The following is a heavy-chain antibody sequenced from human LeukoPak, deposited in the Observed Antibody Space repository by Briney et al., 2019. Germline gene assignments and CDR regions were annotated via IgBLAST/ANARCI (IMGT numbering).Heavy chain of an antibody. V-gene: IGHV1-46*01. Sequence: ASVKVSCKASGYTFTSYYMHWVRQAPAQGLEWMGITNPSGGSTSYAQKFQGRVTMTRDTSTSTVYMELSSLRSEDTAVYYCASNSGSCQSYWYFDLWGRGTLVTVSS. D-gene: IGHD1-26*01. J-gene: IGHJ2*01. CDR3: ASNSGSCQSYWYFDL. CDR2: TNPSGGST. CDR1: GYTFTSYY.